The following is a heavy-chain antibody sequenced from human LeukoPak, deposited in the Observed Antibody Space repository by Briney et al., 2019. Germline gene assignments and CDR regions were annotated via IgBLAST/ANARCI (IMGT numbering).Heavy chain of an antibody. V-gene: IGHV4-4*07. D-gene: IGHD3-9*01. Sequence: LETLSLTCTVSGGSISSYYWSWIRQPAGKGLEWIGRIYTSGSTNYNPSLKSRVTMSVDTSKNQFSLKLSSATAADTAVYYCARASYYDILTGYYDQYYFDYWGQGTLVTVSS. CDR1: GGSISSYY. CDR3: ARASYYDILTGYYDQYYFDY. CDR2: IYTSGST. J-gene: IGHJ4*02.